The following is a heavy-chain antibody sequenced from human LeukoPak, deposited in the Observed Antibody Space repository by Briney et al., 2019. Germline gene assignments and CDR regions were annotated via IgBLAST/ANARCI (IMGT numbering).Heavy chain of an antibody. CDR3: ARENSGSYREFDY. CDR1: GGSISSYY. V-gene: IGHV4-4*07. Sequence: SETLSLTCTVSGGSISSYYWSWIRQPAGKGLEWIGRIYTSGSTNYNASLESRVSMSVDTSRNQFSLKLSSVTAADTAVFYCARENSGSYREFDYWGQGTLVTVSS. J-gene: IGHJ4*02. D-gene: IGHD1-26*01. CDR2: IYTSGST.